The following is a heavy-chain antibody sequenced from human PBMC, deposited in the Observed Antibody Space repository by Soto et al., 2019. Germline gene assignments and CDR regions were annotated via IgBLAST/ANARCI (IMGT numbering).Heavy chain of an antibody. CDR3: ARENWAISRAFDI. J-gene: IGHJ3*02. D-gene: IGHD3-3*01. CDR2: ISYDGSNK. Sequence: GGSLRLSCAASGFTFSSYAMHWVRQAPGRGLEWVAVISYDGSNKYYTDAVKGRFTISRDNSQSTLYLQMNSLRAEDTAVYYCARENWAISRAFDIWGQGTMVTVSS. CDR1: GFTFSSYA. V-gene: IGHV3-30-3*01.